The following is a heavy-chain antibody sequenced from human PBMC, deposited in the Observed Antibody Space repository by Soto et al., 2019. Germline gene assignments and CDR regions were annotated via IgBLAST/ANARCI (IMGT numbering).Heavy chain of an antibody. CDR2: INHSGST. V-gene: IGHV4-34*01. J-gene: IGHJ6*02. CDR1: GGSFSGYY. CDR3: ARVLSGYEDERYYGMDV. D-gene: IGHD5-12*01. Sequence: SETLSLTCAVYGGSFSGYYWSWSRQPPGKGLEWIGEINHSGSTNYNPSLKSRVTISVDTSKNQFSLKLSSVTAADTAVYYCARVLSGYEDERYYGMDVWGQGTTVTVSS.